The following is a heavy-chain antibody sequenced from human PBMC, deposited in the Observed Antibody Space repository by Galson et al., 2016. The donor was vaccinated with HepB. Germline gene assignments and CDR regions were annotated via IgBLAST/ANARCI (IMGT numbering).Heavy chain of an antibody. Sequence: SLRLSCAAPGFTFTNNIMSWVRQAPGKGLEWVSTIGGDGATFYGDSMKGRFTISRDDSKSTLYLRMDSLRVEDTATYHCTKRCMTNTCHNADDFWGQGTLVTVSS. CDR1: GFTFTNNI. CDR3: TKRCMTNTCHNADDF. CDR2: IGGDGAT. J-gene: IGHJ4*02. V-gene: IGHV3-23*01. D-gene: IGHD2-8*01.